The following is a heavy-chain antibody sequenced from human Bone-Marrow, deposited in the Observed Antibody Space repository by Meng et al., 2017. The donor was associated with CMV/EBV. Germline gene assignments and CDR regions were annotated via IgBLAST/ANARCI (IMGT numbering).Heavy chain of an antibody. V-gene: IGHV4-59*12. CDR3: TRSDCPDTFCSIDY. CDR1: GGSFSGYY. Sequence: SETLSLTCAVYGGSFSGYYWSWIRQPPGKGLEWIGYIYYSGSTNYNPSLKSRVTISVDTSKNQFSLKLSSVTAADTAVYYCTRSDCPDTFCSIDYWGQGTLVTVSS. D-gene: IGHD2-8*02. CDR2: IYYSGST. J-gene: IGHJ4*02.